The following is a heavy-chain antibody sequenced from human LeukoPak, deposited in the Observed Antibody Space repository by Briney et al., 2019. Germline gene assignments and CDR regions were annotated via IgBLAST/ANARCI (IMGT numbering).Heavy chain of an antibody. D-gene: IGHD6-13*01. CDR2: ISSSSSYT. CDR1: GFTFSDYY. CDR3: ARVRYSSSWAWEFDY. Sequence: PGGSLRLSCAASGFTFSDYYMSWIRQAPGKGLEWVSYISSSSSYTNYADSVKGRFTISRDNAKNSLYLQMNSLRAGDTAVYYCARVRYSSSWAWEFDYWGQGTLVTVSS. J-gene: IGHJ4*02. V-gene: IGHV3-11*06.